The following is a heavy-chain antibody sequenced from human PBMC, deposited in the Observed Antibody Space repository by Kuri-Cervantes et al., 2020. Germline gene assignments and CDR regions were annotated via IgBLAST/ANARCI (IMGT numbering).Heavy chain of an antibody. V-gene: IGHV3-9*01. J-gene: IGHJ6*03. CDR2: ISWNSGSI. CDR3: ARPPLSDDFWSGYYVVGPKYYYYYMDV. D-gene: IGHD3-3*01. CDR1: GFTFDDYA. Sequence: SLKISCAASGFTFDDYAMHWVRQAPGKGLEWVSGISWNSGSIGYADPVKGRFTISRDNTKNSLYLQMNSLRAEDTAVYYCARPPLSDDFWSGYYVVGPKYYYYYMDVWGKGTTVTVSS.